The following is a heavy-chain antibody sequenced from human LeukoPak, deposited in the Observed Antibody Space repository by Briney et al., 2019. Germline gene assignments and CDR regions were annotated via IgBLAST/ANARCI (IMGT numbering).Heavy chain of an antibody. Sequence: SETLSLTCTVSGGSINSYYWSWVRQPPGKGMEWIGYIHSTGSTNYNPSLKTRVTISVDTSKSQFSLKLSSVTAADTAIYYCARVSGYDWESSFDYWGQGTLVTVSS. J-gene: IGHJ4*02. CDR2: IHSTGST. CDR3: ARVSGYDWESSFDY. D-gene: IGHD5-12*01. CDR1: GGSINSYY. V-gene: IGHV4-59*01.